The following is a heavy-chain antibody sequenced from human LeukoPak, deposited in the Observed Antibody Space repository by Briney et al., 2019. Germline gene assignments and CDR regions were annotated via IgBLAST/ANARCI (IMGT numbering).Heavy chain of an antibody. J-gene: IGHJ4*02. D-gene: IGHD3-22*01. Sequence: SETLSLTCTVSGGSISSYYWSWIRQPPGKGLEWIGYIYYSGSTNYNPSLKSRDTISVDTSKNQFSLKLSSVTAADTAVYYCARDVSYYYDSSGYYYVRYFDYWGQGTLVTVSS. V-gene: IGHV4-59*01. CDR3: ARDVSYYYDSSGYYYVRYFDY. CDR2: IYYSGST. CDR1: GGSISSYY.